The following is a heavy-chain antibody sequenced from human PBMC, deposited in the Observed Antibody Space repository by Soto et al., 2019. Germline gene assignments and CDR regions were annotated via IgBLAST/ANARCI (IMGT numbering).Heavy chain of an antibody. V-gene: IGHV4-31*03. Sequence: SETLSLTCTVSGGSISSGGYYWSWIRQHPGKGLEWIGYIYYSGSTYYNPSLKSRVTISVDTSKNQFSLKLSSVTAADTAVYYCARVSVNVGYGDTGVDPWGQGTLVTVSS. CDR1: GGSISSGGYY. D-gene: IGHD5-12*01. CDR2: IYYSGST. J-gene: IGHJ5*02. CDR3: ARVSVNVGYGDTGVDP.